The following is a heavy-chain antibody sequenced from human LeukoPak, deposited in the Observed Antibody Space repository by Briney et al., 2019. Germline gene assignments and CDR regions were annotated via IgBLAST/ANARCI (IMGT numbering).Heavy chain of an antibody. CDR2: FDPEDGET. J-gene: IGHJ4*02. D-gene: IGHD3-22*01. CDR1: GYTLTELS. Sequence: ASVKVSCKVSGYTLTELSMHWVRRAPGKGLEWMGGFDPEDGETIYAQKFQGRVTMTEDTSTDTAYMELSSLRSEDTAVYYCATSISYYYDSSGSDYWGQGTLVTVSS. CDR3: ATSISYYYDSSGSDY. V-gene: IGHV1-24*01.